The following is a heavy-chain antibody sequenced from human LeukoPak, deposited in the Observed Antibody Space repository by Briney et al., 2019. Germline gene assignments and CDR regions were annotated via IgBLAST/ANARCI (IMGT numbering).Heavy chain of an antibody. CDR2: IYTSGST. J-gene: IGHJ4*02. D-gene: IGHD3-9*01. V-gene: IGHV4-61*02. CDR1: GGSISSGSYY. CDR3: ARSLDDYDILTGYVRYYFDY. Sequence: PSETLSLTCTVSGGSISSGSYYWSWIRQPAGKGLEWIGRIYTSGSTNYNPSLKSRVTISVDTSKNQFSLKLSSVTAADTAVYYCARSLDDYDILTGYVRYYFDYWGQGTLVTVSS.